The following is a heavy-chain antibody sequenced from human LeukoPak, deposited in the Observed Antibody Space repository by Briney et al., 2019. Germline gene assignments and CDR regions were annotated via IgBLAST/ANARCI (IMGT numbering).Heavy chain of an antibody. CDR1: GFTFSSYG. J-gene: IGHJ6*02. V-gene: IGHV3-33*01. Sequence: GGSLRLSCAASGFTFSSYGMHWVRQAPGKGLEWVAVIWYDGSNKYYADSVKGRFTISRDNSKNTLYLQMNSPRAEDTAVYYCARGAKVTMVRGDYYYGMDVWGQGTTVTVSS. CDR3: ARGAKVTMVRGDYYYGMDV. D-gene: IGHD3-10*01. CDR2: IWYDGSNK.